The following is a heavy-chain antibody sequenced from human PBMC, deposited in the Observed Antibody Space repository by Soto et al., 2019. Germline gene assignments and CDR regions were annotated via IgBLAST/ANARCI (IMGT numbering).Heavy chain of an antibody. V-gene: IGHV4-39*01. CDR3: ARHVEPWGSGYVYY. Sequence: PAEHLSLHCTVSGGSISSSSYYLGWIRQPPGKGREWIGSIYYSGSTYYNPSLKSRVTISVDTSKNQFSLKLSSVTAADTAVYYCARHVEPWGSGYVYYWGQGSLVTVS. J-gene: IGHJ4*02. CDR1: GGSISSSSYY. CDR2: IYYSGST. D-gene: IGHD3-16*01.